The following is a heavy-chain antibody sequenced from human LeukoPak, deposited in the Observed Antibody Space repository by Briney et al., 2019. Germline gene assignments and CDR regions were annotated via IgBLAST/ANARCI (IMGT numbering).Heavy chain of an antibody. CDR1: GGSISSYY. Sequence: PSETLSLTCTVSGGSISSYYWSWIRQPAGKGLEWIGRIYTSGSTNYNPSLKSRVTMSVDTSKNQFSLKLSSVTAADTAVYYCATAGADLDYDILTGYYYYYMDVWGKGTTVTVSS. V-gene: IGHV4-4*07. CDR2: IYTSGST. J-gene: IGHJ6*03. D-gene: IGHD3-9*01. CDR3: ATAGADLDYDILTGYYYYYMDV.